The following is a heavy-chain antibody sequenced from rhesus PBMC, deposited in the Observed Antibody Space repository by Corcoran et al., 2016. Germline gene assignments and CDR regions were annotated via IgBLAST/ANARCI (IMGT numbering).Heavy chain of an antibody. CDR2: ISYRGRT. D-gene: IGHD4-29*01. Sequence: QLQLQESGPGLVKPSETLSLTCAVSGYSISSGYGWTWIRQPPGKGLQWIGYISYRGRTSYNPSLKSRVTISRDTSKNQFSLKLSSVTAADTAVYYCARDPYGSSYYFDYWGQGVLVTVSS. CDR3: ARDPYGSSYYFDY. V-gene: IGHV4-122*02. J-gene: IGHJ4*01. CDR1: GYSISSGYG.